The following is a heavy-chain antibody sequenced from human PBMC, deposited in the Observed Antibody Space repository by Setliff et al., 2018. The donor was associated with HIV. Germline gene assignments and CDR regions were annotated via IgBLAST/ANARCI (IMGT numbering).Heavy chain of an antibody. CDR3: TKSRSNSYTSSWAFDY. Sequence: GASVKVSCKASGYTFTDYYMQWVRQAPGQGLEWMGWINPKSGGTNYIQKFQGRVTMTRDTSISTVYMELRRLRSDDTAVYYCTKSRSNSYTSSWAFDYWGQGTLVT. J-gene: IGHJ4*02. CDR2: INPKSGGT. D-gene: IGHD6-13*01. V-gene: IGHV1-2*02. CDR1: GYTFTDYY.